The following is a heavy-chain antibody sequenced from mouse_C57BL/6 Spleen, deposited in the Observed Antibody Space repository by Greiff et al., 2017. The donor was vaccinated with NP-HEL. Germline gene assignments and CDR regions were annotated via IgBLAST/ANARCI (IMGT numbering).Heavy chain of an antibody. J-gene: IGHJ3*01. V-gene: IGHV1-42*01. CDR3: ATHWGFAY. CDR2: INPSTGGT. Sequence: VQLQQSGPELVKPGASVKISCKASGYSFTGYYMNWVKQSPEKSLEWIGEINPSTGGTTYNQKFKAKATLTVDKSSSTAYMQLKSLTAEDSAGYCSATHWGFAYRGQGTLVTVAA. CDR1: GYSFTGYY.